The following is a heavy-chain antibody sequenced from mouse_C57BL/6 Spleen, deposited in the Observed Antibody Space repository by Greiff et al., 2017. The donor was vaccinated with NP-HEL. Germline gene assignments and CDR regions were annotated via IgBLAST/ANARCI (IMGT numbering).Heavy chain of an antibody. D-gene: IGHD2-4*01. J-gene: IGHJ4*01. CDR2: ISYDGSN. CDR3: ARGRYDYDRAMDY. CDR1: GYSITSGYY. V-gene: IGHV3-6*01. Sequence: EVQLQESGPGLVKPSQSLSLTCSVTGYSITSGYYWNWIRQFPGNKLEWMGYISYDGSNNYNPSLKNRISITRDTSKNQFFLKLNSVTTEDTATYYCARGRYDYDRAMDYWGQGTSVTVSS.